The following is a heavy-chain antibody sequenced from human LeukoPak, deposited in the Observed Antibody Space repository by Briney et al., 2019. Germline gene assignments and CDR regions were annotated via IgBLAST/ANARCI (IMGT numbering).Heavy chain of an antibody. Sequence: GGSLRLSCAASGFTFSSYAMHWVRQAPGKGLEWVAVISYDGSNKYYADSVKGRFTISRDNAKNSLYLQMNSLRAEDTAVYYCARDRHVTYGSGSYPDAFDIWGQGTMVTVSS. CDR1: GFTFSSYA. CDR3: ARDRHVTYGSGSYPDAFDI. D-gene: IGHD3-10*01. J-gene: IGHJ3*02. CDR2: ISYDGSNK. V-gene: IGHV3-30-3*01.